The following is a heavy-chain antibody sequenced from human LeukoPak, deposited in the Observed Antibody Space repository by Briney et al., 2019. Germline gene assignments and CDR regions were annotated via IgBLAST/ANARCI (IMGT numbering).Heavy chain of an antibody. D-gene: IGHD3-22*01. V-gene: IGHV1-2*02. Sequence: GASVKVSCKASGYTFTGYYMHWVRQAPGQGLEWMGWINPNSGGTNYAQKFQGRVTMTRDTSISTAYMELSRLRSDDTAVYYCARTTYDSSGDLDAFDIWGQGTMVTVSS. CDR2: INPNSGGT. J-gene: IGHJ3*02. CDR3: ARTTYDSSGDLDAFDI. CDR1: GYTFTGYY.